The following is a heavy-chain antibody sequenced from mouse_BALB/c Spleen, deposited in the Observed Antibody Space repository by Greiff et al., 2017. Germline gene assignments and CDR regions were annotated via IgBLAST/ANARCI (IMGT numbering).Heavy chain of an antibody. D-gene: IGHD1-1*01. Sequence: VQLQQSGAELMKPGASVKISCKATGYTFSSYWIEWVKQRPGHGLEWIGEILPGSGSTNYNEKFKGKATFTADTSSNTAYMQLSSLTSEDSAVYYCARGDSNLCGLYWGQGTTRTVSA. J-gene: IGHJ2*01. V-gene: IGHV1-9*01. CDR2: ILPGSGST. CDR3: ARGDSNLCGLY. CDR1: GYTFSSYW.